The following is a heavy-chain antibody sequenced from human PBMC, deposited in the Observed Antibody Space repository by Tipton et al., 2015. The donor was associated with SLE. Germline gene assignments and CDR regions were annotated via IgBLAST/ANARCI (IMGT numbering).Heavy chain of an antibody. CDR1: GDSFSSYY. D-gene: IGHD5-12*01. Sequence: TLSLTCTVSGDSFSSYYWSWIRQPPGKGLEWIGYIYHSGSTNYNPSLKSRVTISVDTSKNQFSLRLSSVTAADTAVYYCVRVEGAYDQYYFDSWGQGTLVTVSS. V-gene: IGHV4-59*01. CDR2: IYHSGST. J-gene: IGHJ4*02. CDR3: VRVEGAYDQYYFDS.